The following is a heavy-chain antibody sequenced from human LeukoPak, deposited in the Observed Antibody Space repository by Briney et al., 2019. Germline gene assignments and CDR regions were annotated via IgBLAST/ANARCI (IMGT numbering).Heavy chain of an antibody. D-gene: IGHD3-22*01. V-gene: IGHV3-23*01. J-gene: IGHJ4*02. CDR2: ISGSGGST. CDR1: GFTFSSYG. CDR3: ARDLYSRRYYYDSSGYYNYFDY. Sequence: GGSLRLSCAASGFTFSSYGMSWVRQAPGKGLEWVSAISGSGGSTYYAGSVKGRFTISRDNSKNTLYLQMNSLRAEDTAVYYCARDLYSRRYYYDSSGYYNYFDYWGQGTLVTVSS.